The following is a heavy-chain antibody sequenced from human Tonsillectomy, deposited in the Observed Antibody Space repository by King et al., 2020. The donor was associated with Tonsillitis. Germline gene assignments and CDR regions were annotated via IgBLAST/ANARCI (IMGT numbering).Heavy chain of an antibody. D-gene: IGHD2/OR15-2a*01. Sequence: VQLVESGGGLVKPGGSLRLSCAASGFTFSNAWMSWVRQAPGKGLEWVGCIKSNTDGGTTDYAVPVKGRFTISSDDPKNTLYLQMNSLNTEYTSVCYCTILVSLLSRAFDIWVQGRMVTVSS. J-gene: IGHJ3*02. CDR3: TILVSLLSRAFDI. CDR2: IKSNTDGGTT. CDR1: GFTFSNAW. V-gene: IGHV3-15*01.